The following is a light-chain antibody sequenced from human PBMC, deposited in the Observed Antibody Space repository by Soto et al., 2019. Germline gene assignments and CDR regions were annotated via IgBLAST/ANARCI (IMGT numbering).Light chain of an antibody. CDR3: QQYENWPRT. V-gene: IGKV3-15*01. Sequence: EIVMTQSPATLSVSPGERVTISCRASQSVNFNLAWYQQKPGQAPRLLMYVASSMATGIPARFSGSGSRTEFTLSISSLQSEDFAVYYCQQYENWPRTFGQGTKV. J-gene: IGKJ1*01. CDR2: VAS. CDR1: QSVNFN.